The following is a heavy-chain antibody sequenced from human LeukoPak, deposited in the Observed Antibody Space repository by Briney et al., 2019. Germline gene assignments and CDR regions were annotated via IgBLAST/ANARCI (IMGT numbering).Heavy chain of an antibody. CDR3: AKEAGTTYYYDSSGLNDAFDI. V-gene: IGHV3-23*01. CDR2: MSGSGGRT. J-gene: IGHJ3*02. CDR1: GFTLSSYA. Sequence: GGSLSPSCAPSGFTLSSYAMSWVRQAPGRVLEWVSSMSGSGGRTYYADSVKGRFTISRDNSKNTLYLQMNSLRAEDTAVYDCAKEAGTTYYYDSSGLNDAFDIWGQGTMVTVCS. D-gene: IGHD3-22*01.